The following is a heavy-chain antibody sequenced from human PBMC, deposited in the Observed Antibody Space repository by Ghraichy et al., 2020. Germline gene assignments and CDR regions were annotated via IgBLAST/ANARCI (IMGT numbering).Heavy chain of an antibody. Sequence: SGPTLVKPTQTLTLTCTFSGFSLSTSGMCVSWIRQPPGKALEWLARIDWDDDKYYSTSLKTRLTISKDTSKNQVVLTMTNMDPVDTATYYCARIRFGELGALYGMDVWGQGTTVTVSS. CDR3: ARIRFGELGALYGMDV. J-gene: IGHJ6*02. CDR2: IDWDDDK. D-gene: IGHD3-10*01. V-gene: IGHV2-70*11. CDR1: GFSLSTSGMC.